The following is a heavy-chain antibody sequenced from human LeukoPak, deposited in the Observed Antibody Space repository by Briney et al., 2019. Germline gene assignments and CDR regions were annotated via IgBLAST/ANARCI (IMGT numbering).Heavy chain of an antibody. V-gene: IGHV4-59*01. D-gene: IGHD5-18*01. CDR3: ARGWDTGYSYYGMDV. Sequence: SETLSLTCTVSGGSISGYYWSWIRQPPGKGLERIGYIYYSGNTNYNPSLKSRATLSVDTSTNQLFLKLSSVTAADTAVYYCARGWDTGYSYYGMDVWGPGTTVTVSS. CDR2: IYYSGNT. CDR1: GGSISGYY. J-gene: IGHJ6*02.